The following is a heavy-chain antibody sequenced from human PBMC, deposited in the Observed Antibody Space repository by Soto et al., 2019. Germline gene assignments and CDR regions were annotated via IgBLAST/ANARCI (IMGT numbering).Heavy chain of an antibody. D-gene: IGHD2-2*01. Sequence: LRLSCAASGFTFRNYGMHWVRQAPGNGLECVAVISYDGGNKYYADSVKGRFTISRDNSKNMLYLQMNSLRAEDTAVYFCAKILGYCSSTSCSNAFYYYYGMEVWGRGTTVHVSS. V-gene: IGHV3-30*18. CDR2: ISYDGGNK. J-gene: IGHJ6*01. CDR1: GFTFRNYG. CDR3: AKILGYCSSTSCSNAFYYYYGMEV.